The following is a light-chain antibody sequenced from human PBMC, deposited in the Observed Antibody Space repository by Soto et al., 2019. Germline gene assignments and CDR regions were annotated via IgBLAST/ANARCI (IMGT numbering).Light chain of an antibody. J-gene: IGLJ3*02. CDR2: RNN. Sequence: QSVLTQPPSASGTPGQRVTLSCSGSNSNIDTNYVYWYQQLPGTAPKLLIYRNNQRPSGVPDRFSCSKSGTSASLAISGLRSEDEADYYCAAWDDSLNSWVFGGGTKLTVL. CDR3: AAWDDSLNSWV. CDR1: NSNIDTNY. V-gene: IGLV1-47*01.